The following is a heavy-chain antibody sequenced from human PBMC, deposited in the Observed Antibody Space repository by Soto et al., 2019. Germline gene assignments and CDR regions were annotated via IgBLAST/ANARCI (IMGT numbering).Heavy chain of an antibody. CDR2: ISYDGSNK. CDR1: GFTFSSYA. Sequence: GGSLRLSCAASGFTFSSYAMHWVRQAPGKGLEWVAVISYDGSNKYYADSVKGRFTISRDNSKNTLYLQMNSLRAEDTAVYYCARDGASVVVPAARRNYYYYGMDVWGQGTTVTVSS. CDR3: ARDGASVVVPAARRNYYYYGMDV. V-gene: IGHV3-30-3*01. J-gene: IGHJ6*02. D-gene: IGHD2-2*01.